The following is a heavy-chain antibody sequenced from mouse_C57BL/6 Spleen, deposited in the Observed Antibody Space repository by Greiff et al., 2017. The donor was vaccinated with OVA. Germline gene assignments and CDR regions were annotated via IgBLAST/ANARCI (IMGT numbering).Heavy chain of an antibody. CDR2: IYPGSGST. J-gene: IGHJ2*01. D-gene: IGHD1-1*01. V-gene: IGHV1-55*01. CDR1: GYTFTSYW. Sequence: QVHVKQPGAELVKPGASVKMSCKASGYTFTSYWITWVKQRPGQGLEWIGVIYPGSGSTNYNEKFKSKATLTVDPSSSTAYMQLSSLTSEDSAVYYCARCYYGSRYFDYWGQGTTLTVSS. CDR3: ARCYYGSRYFDY.